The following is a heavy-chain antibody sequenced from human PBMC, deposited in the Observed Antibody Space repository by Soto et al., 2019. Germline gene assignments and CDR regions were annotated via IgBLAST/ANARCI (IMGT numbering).Heavy chain of an antibody. CDR1: GGTFSSYA. CDR2: ISAYNGNT. V-gene: IGHV1-18*01. D-gene: IGHD3-9*01. CDR3: ARDLGLIYYDILTGYSGLGY. Sequence: ASVKVSCKASGGTFSSYAISWVRQAPGQGLEWMGWISAYNGNTNYAQKLQGRVTMTTDTSTSTAYMELRSLRSDDTAVYYCARDLGLIYYDILTGYSGLGYWGQGTLVTVSS. J-gene: IGHJ4*02.